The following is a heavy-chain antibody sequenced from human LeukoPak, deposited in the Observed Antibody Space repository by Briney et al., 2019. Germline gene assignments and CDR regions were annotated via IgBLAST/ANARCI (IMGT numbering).Heavy chain of an antibody. CDR1: GGTFSSYA. CDR2: IIPIFGTA. Sequence: ASVKVSCKASGGTFSSYAISWVRQAPGQGLEWMGGIIPIFGTANYAQKFQGRVTITADKSTSTAYMELSSLRSEDTVVYYCARDGSGIAAAVDAFDIWGQGTMVTVSS. D-gene: IGHD6-13*01. J-gene: IGHJ3*02. CDR3: ARDGSGIAAAVDAFDI. V-gene: IGHV1-69*06.